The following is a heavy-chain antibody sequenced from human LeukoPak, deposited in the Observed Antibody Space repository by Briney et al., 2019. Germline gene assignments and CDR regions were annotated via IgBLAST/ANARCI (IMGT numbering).Heavy chain of an antibody. V-gene: IGHV4-59*08. Sequence: SETLSLTCTVSGASISSYHWSWIRQPLGKGLEWIGNIYHSGSTKYNPSLKSRVTISLDTSKNQFFLKLRSLTAADTAVYYCAGEIAATHDAFDMWGQGTMVTVSS. CDR2: IYHSGST. CDR3: AGEIAATHDAFDM. D-gene: IGHD2-15*01. J-gene: IGHJ3*02. CDR1: GASISSYH.